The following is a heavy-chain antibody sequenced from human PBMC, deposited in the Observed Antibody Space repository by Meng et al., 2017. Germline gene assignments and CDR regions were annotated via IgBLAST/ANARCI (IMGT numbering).Heavy chain of an antibody. CDR1: GGSFSDYY. J-gene: IGHJ4*02. CDR3: ARGPTTMAHDIDY. V-gene: IGHV4-34*01. Sequence: VPLQQWGAGLLKPSETLSLACVVSGGSFSDYYWSWIRQPPGKGREWIGEINHSGSTNYNPSLESRATISVDTSQNNLSLKLSSVTAADSAVYYCARGPTTMAHDIDYWGQGTLVTVSS. D-gene: IGHD4-11*01. CDR2: INHSGST.